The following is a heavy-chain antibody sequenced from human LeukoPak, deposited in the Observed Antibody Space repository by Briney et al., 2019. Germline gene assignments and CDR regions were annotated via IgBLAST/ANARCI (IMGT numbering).Heavy chain of an antibody. V-gene: IGHV1-24*01. J-gene: IGHJ4*02. CDR3: ATFQPVGSPVTYYFDY. Sequence: ASVKVSCKVSGYTLTELSMHWVRQAPGKGLEWMGGFDPEDGETIYAQKFQGRVTMTEDTSTDTAYMELSSLRSEDTAVYYCATFQPVGSPVTYYFDYWGQGTLVTVSS. D-gene: IGHD1-14*01. CDR1: GYTLTELS. CDR2: FDPEDGET.